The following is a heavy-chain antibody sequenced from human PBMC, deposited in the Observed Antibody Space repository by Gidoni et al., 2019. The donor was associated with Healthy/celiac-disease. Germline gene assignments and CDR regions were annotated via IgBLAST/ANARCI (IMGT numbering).Heavy chain of an antibody. CDR2: IYYSGST. Sequence: QVQLQESGPGLVKPSQTLSLTCTVSGGSISSGGYYWSWIRQHPGKGLEWIGYIYYSGSTYYNPSLKSRVTISVDTSKNQFSLKLSSVTAADTAVYYCARAHIAAAGTGAEYFQHWGQGTLVTVSS. D-gene: IGHD6-13*01. CDR1: GGSISSGGYY. CDR3: ARAHIAAAGTGAEYFQH. J-gene: IGHJ1*01. V-gene: IGHV4-31*03.